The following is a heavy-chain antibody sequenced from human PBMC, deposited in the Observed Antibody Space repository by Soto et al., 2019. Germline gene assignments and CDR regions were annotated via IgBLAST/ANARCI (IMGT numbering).Heavy chain of an antibody. Sequence: GGPLRLSCSASVFTFRGSAMHGVRQASGKGLEWVGRIRSKANSYATAYAASVKGRFTISGDDSKNTAYLQMNSLKTEDTAVYYCTRLVEAPAGYYGMHVWGQGTTVTVSS. D-gene: IGHD2-21*01. CDR1: VFTFRGSA. J-gene: IGHJ6*02. CDR2: IRSKANSYAT. CDR3: TRLVEAPAGYYGMHV. V-gene: IGHV3-73*01.